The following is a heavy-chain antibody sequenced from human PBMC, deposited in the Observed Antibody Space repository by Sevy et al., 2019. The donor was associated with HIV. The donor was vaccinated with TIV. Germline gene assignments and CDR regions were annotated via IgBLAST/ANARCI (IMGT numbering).Heavy chain of an antibody. Sequence: ASVKVSCKASGCTFSSYAISWVRQAPGQGLEWMGGIIPIFGTANYAQKFQGRVTITADKSTSTAYMELSSLRSEDTAVYYGARERQVVTVNNNEHYYYMDDWGKGTPVTVSS. CDR1: GCTFSSYA. CDR3: ARERQVVTVNNNEHYYYMDD. D-gene: IGHD2-2*01. V-gene: IGHV1-69*06. J-gene: IGHJ6*03. CDR2: IIPIFGTA.